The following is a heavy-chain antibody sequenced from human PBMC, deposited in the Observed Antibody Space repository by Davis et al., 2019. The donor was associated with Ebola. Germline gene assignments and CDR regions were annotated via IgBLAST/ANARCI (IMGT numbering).Heavy chain of an antibody. V-gene: IGHV4-34*01. CDR3: ARRDIVVVGGMDV. CDR1: GGSFSGYY. D-gene: IGHD2-15*01. CDR2: INHSGST. Sequence: SETLSLTCAVYGGSFSGYYWGWIRQPPGKGLEWIGEINHSGSTNYNPSLKSRVTISVDTSKNQFSLKLSSVTAADTAVYYCARRDIVVVGGMDVWGQGTTVTVSS. J-gene: IGHJ6*02.